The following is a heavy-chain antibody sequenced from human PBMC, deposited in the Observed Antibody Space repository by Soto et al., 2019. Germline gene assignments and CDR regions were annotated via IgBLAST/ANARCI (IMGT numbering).Heavy chain of an antibody. CDR1: GGSFSGYY. D-gene: IGHD3-3*01. CDR3: ARAFWSGYYDGYGWFDP. J-gene: IGHJ5*02. V-gene: IGHV4-34*01. Sequence: SETLSLTCAVYGGSFSGYYWSWIRQPPGKGLEWIGEINHSGSTNYNPSLKSRVTISVDTSKNQFSLKLGSVTAADTAVYYCARAFWSGYYDGYGWFDPWGQGTLVTVSS. CDR2: INHSGST.